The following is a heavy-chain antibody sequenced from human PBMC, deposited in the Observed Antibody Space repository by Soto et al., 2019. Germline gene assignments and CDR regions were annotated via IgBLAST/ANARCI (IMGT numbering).Heavy chain of an antibody. CDR1: GYTFTSYG. J-gene: IGHJ4*02. V-gene: IGHV1-18*01. Sequence: QVQLVQSGAEVKKPGASVKVSCKASGYTFTSYGISWVRQAPGQGLEWMGWISAYNGNTNYAQKLQGRVTMTTDTXTSTAYRELRSLRSDDTAVYYCALRRLRDSMDFDYWGQGTLVTVSS. CDR2: ISAYNGNT. D-gene: IGHD3-22*01. CDR3: ALRRLRDSMDFDY.